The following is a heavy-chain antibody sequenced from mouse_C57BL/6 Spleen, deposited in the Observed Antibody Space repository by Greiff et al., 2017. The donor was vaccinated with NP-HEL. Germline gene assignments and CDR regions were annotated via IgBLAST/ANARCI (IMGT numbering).Heavy chain of an antibody. D-gene: IGHD1-1*01. J-gene: IGHJ1*03. CDR1: GYTFTDYY. Sequence: QVQLQQSGAELVRPGASVKLSCKASGYTFTDYYINWVKQRPGQGLEWIARIYPGSGNTYYNEKFKGKATLTAEKSSSTAYMQLSSLTSEDSAVYFCARAYYGSSDVWGTGTTVTVSS. CDR3: ARAYYGSSDV. V-gene: IGHV1-76*01. CDR2: IYPGSGNT.